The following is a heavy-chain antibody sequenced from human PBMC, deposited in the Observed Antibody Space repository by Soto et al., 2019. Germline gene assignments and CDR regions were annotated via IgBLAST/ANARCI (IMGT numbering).Heavy chain of an antibody. CDR1: GFTFSSYG. J-gene: IGHJ4*02. D-gene: IGHD3-22*01. V-gene: IGHV3-30*18. CDR2: ISYDGSNK. Sequence: LRLSCAASGFTFSSYGMHWVRQAPGKGLEWVAVISYDGSNKYYADSVKGRFTISRDNSKNTLYLQMNSLRAEDTAVYYCAKDHTPFTNYYDSSGPTGYWGQGTLVTVSS. CDR3: AKDHTPFTNYYDSSGPTGY.